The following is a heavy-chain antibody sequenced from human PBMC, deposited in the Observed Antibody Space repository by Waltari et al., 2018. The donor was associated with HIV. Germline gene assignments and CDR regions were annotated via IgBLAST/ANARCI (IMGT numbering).Heavy chain of an antibody. V-gene: IGHV4-39*01. D-gene: IGHD3-22*01. J-gene: IGHJ4*02. Sequence: QLQLQESGPGLVKPSETLSLPCTVSCGSISSSSYYWGWIRPPPGKGLEWIGNIYYSGSTYYSPSLKSRVTMSVDTSKNQFSLKLSSVTAADTAVYYCARLEIDNSGYYYDDHWGQGTLVTVSS. CDR3: ARLEIDNSGYYYDDH. CDR1: CGSISSSSYY. CDR2: IYYSGST.